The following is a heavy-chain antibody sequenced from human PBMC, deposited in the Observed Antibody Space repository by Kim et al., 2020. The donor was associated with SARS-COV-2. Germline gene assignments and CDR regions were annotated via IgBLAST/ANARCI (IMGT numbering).Heavy chain of an antibody. J-gene: IGHJ5*02. Sequence: SLRGRFIISRDNAKNSVYLHMNSLRSEDTALYYCVKDNNYYGSGTYGPFGSWGQGTLVTVSS. CDR3: VKDNNYYGSGTYGPFGS. V-gene: IGHV3-9*01. D-gene: IGHD3-10*01.